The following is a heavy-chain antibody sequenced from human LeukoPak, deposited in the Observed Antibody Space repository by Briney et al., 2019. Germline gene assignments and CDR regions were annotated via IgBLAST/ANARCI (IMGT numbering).Heavy chain of an antibody. J-gene: IGHJ4*02. CDR1: EFTFSSYA. Sequence: GRSLRLSCAASEFTFSSYAMHWVRQAPGKGLEWVAVISYDGSNKYYADSVKGRFTISRDNSKNTLYLQMNSLRAEDTAVYYCARGYSYGYVLDYWGQGTLVTVSS. CDR3: ARGYSYGYVLDY. D-gene: IGHD5-18*01. V-gene: IGHV3-30*04. CDR2: ISYDGSNK.